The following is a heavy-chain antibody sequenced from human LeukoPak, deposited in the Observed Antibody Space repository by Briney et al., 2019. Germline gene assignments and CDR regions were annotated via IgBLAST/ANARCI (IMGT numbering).Heavy chain of an antibody. D-gene: IGHD6-19*01. CDR2: ISGSGGST. CDR3: AKMGIAVAGTRNY. CDR1: GFTFSSYP. Sequence: PGGSLRLSCAAFGFTFSSYPMSWVRQAPGKGLEWVSAISGSGGSTYYADSVTGRFTISRDNSKNTLYLQMNSLRAEDTAVYYCAKMGIAVAGTRNYWGQGTLVTVSS. V-gene: IGHV3-23*01. J-gene: IGHJ4*02.